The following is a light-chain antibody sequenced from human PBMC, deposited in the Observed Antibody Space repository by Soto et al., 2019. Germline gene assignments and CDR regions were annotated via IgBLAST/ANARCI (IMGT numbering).Light chain of an antibody. J-gene: IGLJ1*01. CDR3: CSYAGSYRPHV. CDR1: SSDVGGYNY. CDR2: DVS. Sequence: QSALTQPRSVSGSPGQSVTISCTGTSSDVGGYNYVSWYQHHPGRAPKLMIYDVSKRPSGVPDRFSGSKSGNTASLTISGLQDEDEADYYCCSYAGSYRPHVFGTGTKLTVL. V-gene: IGLV2-11*01.